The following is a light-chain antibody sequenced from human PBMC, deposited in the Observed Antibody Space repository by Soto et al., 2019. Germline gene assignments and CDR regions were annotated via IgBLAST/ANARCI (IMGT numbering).Light chain of an antibody. CDR2: RAS. J-gene: IGKJ1*01. CDR1: QSLSGN. Sequence: EIVLTQSPGTLSLSPGERATLSCRASQSLSGNLAWYQQKPGQAPRLLIFRASTRATGVPARFSGRGSGTDFTLTISGLQSEDFAVYYCQQYSNWPPWTFGPGTKVDIK. V-gene: IGKV3-15*01. CDR3: QQYSNWPPWT.